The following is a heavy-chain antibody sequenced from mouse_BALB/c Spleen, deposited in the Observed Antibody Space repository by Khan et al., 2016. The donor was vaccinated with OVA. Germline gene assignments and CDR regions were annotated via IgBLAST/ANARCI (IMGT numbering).Heavy chain of an antibody. CDR1: GFTFSYYR. J-gene: IGHJ2*01. CDR2: ITVKSDNSGA. D-gene: IGHD1-1*01. Sequence: VQLVETGGGLVRPGNSLKLSCVTSGFTFSYYRMHWLRQFPGKRLEWIAVITVKSDNSGANYAESVIGRFTISRDDSKSSVYLQMNRLREEDTATYYCSRGGYYYGTPFDYWGQGTTLTVSS. CDR3: SRGGYYYGTPFDY. V-gene: IGHV13-2*02.